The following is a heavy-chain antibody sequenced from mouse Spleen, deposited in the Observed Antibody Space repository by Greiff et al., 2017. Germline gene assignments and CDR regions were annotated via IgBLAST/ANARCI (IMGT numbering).Heavy chain of an antibody. D-gene: IGHD1-1*01. CDR3: ARSLLYYYGSSHWYFDV. J-gene: IGHJ1*01. V-gene: IGHV1-18*01. CDR2: INPNNGGT. Sequence: VQLQQSGPELVKPGASVKIPCKASGYTFTDYNMDWVKQSHGKSLEWIGDINPNNGGTIYNQKFKGKATLTVDKSSSTAYMELRSLTSEDTAVYYCARSLLYYYGSSHWYFDVWGAGTTVTVSS. CDR1: GYTFTDYN.